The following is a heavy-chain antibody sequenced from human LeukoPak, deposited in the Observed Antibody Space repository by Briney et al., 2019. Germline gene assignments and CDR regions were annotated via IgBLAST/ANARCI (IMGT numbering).Heavy chain of an antibody. CDR1: GGSISSGGYY. Sequence: KPSQTLSLTCTVSGGSISSGGYYWSWIRQPPGKGLEWIGSIFYSGSTYYNPSLKSRVTISVDTSKNQFSLKLSSVTAADTAVYYCAREAYGSGPAEDYWGQGTLVTVSS. V-gene: IGHV4-39*07. CDR2: IFYSGST. J-gene: IGHJ4*02. CDR3: AREAYGSGPAEDY. D-gene: IGHD3-10*01.